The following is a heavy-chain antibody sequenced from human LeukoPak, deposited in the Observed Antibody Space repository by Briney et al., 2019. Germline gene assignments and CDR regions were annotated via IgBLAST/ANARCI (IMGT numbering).Heavy chain of an antibody. CDR2: IYPGDSDT. Sequence: GESLKISCKGSGYSFIKYWIGWVRQMPGKGLEWMGIIYPGDSDTRYSPSFQGQVTISADKSISTAYLQWSSLKASDTAMYYCARPSHSGSYYHGFDYWGQGTLVTVSS. CDR1: GYSFIKYW. V-gene: IGHV5-51*01. CDR3: ARPSHSGSYYHGFDY. J-gene: IGHJ4*02. D-gene: IGHD3-10*01.